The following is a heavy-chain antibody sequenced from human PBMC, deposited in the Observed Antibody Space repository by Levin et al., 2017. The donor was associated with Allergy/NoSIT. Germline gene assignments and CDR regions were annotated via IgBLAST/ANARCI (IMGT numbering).Heavy chain of an antibody. D-gene: IGHD6-19*01. CDR1: GSTFSTYA. CDR3: ARDAVGYSSGWSRYDY. Sequence: PGGSLRLSCAASGSTFSTYAMHWVRQAPGKGLEWVADISYDGNNKFYADSVKGRFTISRDNSKSTLYLQMDSLRPEDTAVYCWARDAVGYSSGWSRYDYWGQGTLVTVSS. J-gene: IGHJ4*02. CDR2: ISYDGNNK. V-gene: IGHV3-30-3*01.